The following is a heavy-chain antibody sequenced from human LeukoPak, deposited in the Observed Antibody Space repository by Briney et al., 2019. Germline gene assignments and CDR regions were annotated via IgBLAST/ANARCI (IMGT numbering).Heavy chain of an antibody. J-gene: IGHJ4*02. CDR1: GFTFNTYA. Sequence: PGGSQRLSCAASGFTFNTYAMNWVRQAPGKGLEWVSSISSTSSSIYYADSVKGRFTISRDNAKNSLYLQMNSLRAEDTAVYYCVRDRPYSRSHGGDHWGQGTLVTVSS. CDR3: VRDRPYSRSHGGDH. CDR2: ISSTSSSI. D-gene: IGHD1-26*01. V-gene: IGHV3-21*04.